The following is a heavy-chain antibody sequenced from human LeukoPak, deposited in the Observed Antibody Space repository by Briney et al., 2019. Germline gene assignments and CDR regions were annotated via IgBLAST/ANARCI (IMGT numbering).Heavy chain of an antibody. J-gene: IGHJ4*02. CDR2: ISSSGSTI. V-gene: IGHV3-48*04. Sequence: GGSLSLSCAASGFTFSTYSMNWVRQAPGKGLEWVSYISSSGSTIYYADSVKGRFTISRDNAKNSLYLQMNSLRAEDTAVYYCARVGLWWRGGFDYWGQGTLVTVSS. CDR1: GFTFSTYS. D-gene: IGHD2-21*01. CDR3: ARVGLWWRGGFDY.